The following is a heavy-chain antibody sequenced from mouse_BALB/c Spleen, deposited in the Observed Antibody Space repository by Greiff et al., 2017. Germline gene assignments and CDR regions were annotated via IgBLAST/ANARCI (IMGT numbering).Heavy chain of an antibody. CDR2: IDPYNGGT. CDR1: GYSFTGYN. J-gene: IGHJ3*01. CDR3: AREDSSGYGFAY. D-gene: IGHD3-2*01. V-gene: IGHV1S135*01. Sequence: VQLQQSGPELGKPGASVKISCKASGYSFTGYNMYWVKQSHRKSLEWIGYIDPYNGGTSYNQKSKGKATLTVDKSSSTAYMHLNSLTSEDSAIYYCAREDSSGYGFAYWGQGTLVTVSA.